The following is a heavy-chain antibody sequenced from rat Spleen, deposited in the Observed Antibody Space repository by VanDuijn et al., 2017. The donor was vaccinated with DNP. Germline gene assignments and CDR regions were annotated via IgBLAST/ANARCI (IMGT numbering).Heavy chain of an antibody. CDR3: ATSPGPNWFAY. J-gene: IGHJ3*01. CDR2: INTDGDTT. D-gene: IGHD1-4*01. CDR1: GFTFSGYW. Sequence: EVQLVETGGGLVQPGRSLKLSCVASGFTFSGYWMYWIRQAPGKGLEWVASINTDGDTTYYPDSVKGRFTVSRDNAENTVCLQMDSLRSEDTATYYCATSPGPNWFAYWGQGTLVTVSS. V-gene: IGHV5-58*01.